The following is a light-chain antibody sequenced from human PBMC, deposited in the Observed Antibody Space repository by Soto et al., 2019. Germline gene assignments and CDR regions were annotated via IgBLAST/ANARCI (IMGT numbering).Light chain of an antibody. J-gene: IGKJ2*01. CDR3: MQPLQTPYT. CDR2: LAS. Sequence: DIVMTQSPLSLPVTPGEPASISCRSSQSLLYSNGNNYLDWYVQKPGQSPQLLIYLASSRASGVPDRFRGSGSGKDFTLKISRVEAEDVGVYYCMQPLQTPYTVGQGTKLEIK. V-gene: IGKV2-28*01. CDR1: QSLLYSNGNNY.